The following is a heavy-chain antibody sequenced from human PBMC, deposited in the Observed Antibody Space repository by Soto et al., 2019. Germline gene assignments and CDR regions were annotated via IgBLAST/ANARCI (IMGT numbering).Heavy chain of an antibody. J-gene: IGHJ4*02. CDR2: ITVNSGNT. D-gene: IGHD3-22*01. CDR1: GYTFISYG. Sequence: ASVKVSCKASGYTFISYGIGWVRQAPGQGLEWMGWITVNSGNTNYPQKFQGRVTMTTDTSTSTAYMELRSLTSEDTAVYYCARLLYYDSSGYPVDYWGQGTLVTVSS. V-gene: IGHV1-18*01. CDR3: ARLLYYDSSGYPVDY.